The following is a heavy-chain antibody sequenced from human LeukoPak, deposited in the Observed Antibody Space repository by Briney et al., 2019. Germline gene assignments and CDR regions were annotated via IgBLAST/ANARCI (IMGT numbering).Heavy chain of an antibody. J-gene: IGHJ4*02. CDR3: SSCLDPQGFQY. CDR1: GGSFRGYY. V-gene: IGHV4-34*01. CDR2: INHSGST. Sequence: SETLSLTCAVKGGSFRGYYGRRIRQPPGKGLEWIGEINHSGSTNYNPSLKRRVTISVDTSQNHFSLKLSPVTTADTACNYFSSCLDPQGFQYWARDPLLPVPS.